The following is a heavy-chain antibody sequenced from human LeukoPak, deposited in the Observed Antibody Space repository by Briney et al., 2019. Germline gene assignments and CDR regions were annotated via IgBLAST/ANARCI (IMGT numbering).Heavy chain of an antibody. CDR3: ARDPYSGNYGAYYYYYMDV. V-gene: IGHV3-21*01. D-gene: IGHD1-26*01. Sequence: GGSLRLSCAAPGFTFSSYSMNWVRQAPGKGLEWVSSITSSSTYIYYADSVSGRFTISRDNAKNSLYLQMNSLRAEDTAVYFCARDPYSGNYGAYYYYYMDVWGKGTTVTVSS. J-gene: IGHJ6*03. CDR2: ITSSSTYI. CDR1: GFTFSSYS.